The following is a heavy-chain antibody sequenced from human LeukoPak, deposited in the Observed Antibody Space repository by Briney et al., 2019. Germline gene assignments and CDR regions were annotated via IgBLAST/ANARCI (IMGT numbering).Heavy chain of an antibody. Sequence: SETLSLTCAVSGYSISSGYYWGWIRQPPGKGLEWIGSIYHSGSTYYNPSLKSRVTISVDTPKNQFSLKLSSVTAADTAVYYCARTGKTGGDYWGQGTLVTVSS. J-gene: IGHJ4*02. V-gene: IGHV4-38-2*01. CDR3: ARTGKTGGDY. CDR1: GYSISSGYY. CDR2: IYHSGST. D-gene: IGHD1-14*01.